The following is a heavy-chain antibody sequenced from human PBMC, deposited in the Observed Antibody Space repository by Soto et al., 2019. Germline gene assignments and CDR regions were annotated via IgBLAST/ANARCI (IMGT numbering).Heavy chain of an antibody. CDR1: GGSISSSSYY. Sequence: QLQLQESGPGLVKPSETLSLTCTVSGGSISSSSYYWGWIRQPPGKGLEWIGSIYYSGSTYYNPSLKSRVTISVDTSKNQFSLKLSSVTAADTAVYYCARLDSGGSCFDCGGDLSPLDYWGQGTLVTVSS. CDR3: ARLDSGGSCFDCGGDLSPLDY. D-gene: IGHD2-15*01. CDR2: IYYSGST. J-gene: IGHJ4*02. V-gene: IGHV4-39*01.